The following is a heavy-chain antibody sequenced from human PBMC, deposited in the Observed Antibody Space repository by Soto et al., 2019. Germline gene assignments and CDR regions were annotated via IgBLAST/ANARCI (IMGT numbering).Heavy chain of an antibody. CDR1: GFTFDDYT. CDR3: AKDMTTATSVGMDV. Sequence: GGSLRLSCAASGFTFDDYTMHWVRQAPGKGLEWVSLISWDGGSTYYADSVKGRFTISRDNSKNSLYLQMNSLRTEDTALYYCAKDMTTATSVGMDVWGQGTTVTVSS. V-gene: IGHV3-43*01. J-gene: IGHJ6*02. D-gene: IGHD4-17*01. CDR2: ISWDGGST.